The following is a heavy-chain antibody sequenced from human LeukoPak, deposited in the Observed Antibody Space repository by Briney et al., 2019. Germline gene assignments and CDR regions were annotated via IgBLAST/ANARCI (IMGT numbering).Heavy chain of an antibody. CDR3: AREVSEGFDF. J-gene: IGHJ4*02. Sequence: GGSLRLSCTASGFTFSGYSMNWIRQAPGKGLEWASSFGTRSTSIYHAGSVKGRFAISRDNAKNSLYLQVNSLRAEDTALYYCAREVSEGFDFWGQGTLVTVSS. D-gene: IGHD3-22*01. CDR2: FGTRSTSI. CDR1: GFTFSGYS. V-gene: IGHV3-21*01.